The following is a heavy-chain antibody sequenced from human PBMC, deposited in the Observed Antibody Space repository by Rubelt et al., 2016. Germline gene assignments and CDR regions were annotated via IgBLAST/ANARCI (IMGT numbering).Heavy chain of an antibody. CDR2: ISAYNGTT. Sequence: QVQLVQSGAEVKKPGASVKVSCKASGYTFTSYGISWVRQALGQGLEWMGWISAYNGTTNYAQKLQGRGTMTTDTSTSTAYMELRSLRSEDTAVYYCARDIIHDRITHNDVWGQGTTVTVSS. CDR1: GYTFTSYG. CDR3: ARDIIHDRITHNDV. J-gene: IGHJ6*02. D-gene: IGHD3-3*01. V-gene: IGHV1-18*01.